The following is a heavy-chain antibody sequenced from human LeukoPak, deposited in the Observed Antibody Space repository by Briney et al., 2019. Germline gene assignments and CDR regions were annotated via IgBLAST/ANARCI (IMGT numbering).Heavy chain of an antibody. CDR2: IRSDGGDK. Sequence: PGGSLRLSCTASGFTFSSYGIHWVRQAPGKGLEWVAFIRSDGGDKYYADSLKGRFTISRDNSKNTLYLQMTSLRDEDTAVYYCAKERDLVRATYYFGSWGQGTLVTVSS. V-gene: IGHV3-30*02. CDR3: AKERDLVRATYYFGS. J-gene: IGHJ4*02. CDR1: GFTFSSYG. D-gene: IGHD1-26*01.